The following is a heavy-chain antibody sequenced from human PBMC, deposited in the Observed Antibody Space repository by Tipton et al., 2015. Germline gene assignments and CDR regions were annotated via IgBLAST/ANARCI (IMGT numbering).Heavy chain of an antibody. Sequence: TLSLTCSVSSDSISKYYWSWIRQPPGKELEWIGYIQYSGSTNYNPSLKSRVTMSRDTSKNQFSLKLTSVTPEDTAVYYCARHYCSGDTCYHFDYWGQGTLVTVSS. D-gene: IGHD2-15*01. CDR3: ARHYCSGDTCYHFDY. V-gene: IGHV4-59*08. CDR1: SDSISKYY. CDR2: IQYSGST. J-gene: IGHJ4*02.